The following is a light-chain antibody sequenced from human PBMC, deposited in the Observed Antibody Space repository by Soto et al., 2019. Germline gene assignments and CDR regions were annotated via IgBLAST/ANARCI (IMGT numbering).Light chain of an antibody. CDR3: QQYGSSPRT. Sequence: EIVMTQSPGTLCLSPGERATLSCRASQSVSSSYLAWYQQKPGQAPRLLIYGASSRATGIPDRFSGSGSGTDFTLTISRLEPEDFAVYYSQQYGSSPRTFGQGTKVEIK. J-gene: IGKJ1*01. V-gene: IGKV3-20*01. CDR1: QSVSSSY. CDR2: GAS.